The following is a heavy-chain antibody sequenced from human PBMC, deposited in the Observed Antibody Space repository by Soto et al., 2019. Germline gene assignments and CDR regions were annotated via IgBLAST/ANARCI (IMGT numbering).Heavy chain of an antibody. CDR1: GDSVSSNTAS. CDR3: AKGDNLGPKTGYAFDP. D-gene: IGHD5-12*01. CDR2: TYFRSKCYI. V-gene: IGHV6-1*01. J-gene: IGHJ5*02. Sequence: SQTLSLTCAISGDSVSSNTASWNWIRQSPSRGLKWLGRTYFRSKCYIDYAFSVKSRIIINPDTSTNQFSLQLNFVTPEDTAFFFCAKGDNLGPKTGYAFDPWGQGTLVTVSS.